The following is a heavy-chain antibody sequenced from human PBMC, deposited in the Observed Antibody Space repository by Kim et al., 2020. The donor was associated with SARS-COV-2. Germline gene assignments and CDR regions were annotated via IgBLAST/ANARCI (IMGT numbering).Heavy chain of an antibody. Sequence: GWSLRLSCAASGFTFSSYCMTWVRQAPGKGLEWVANIKQDGNQKYYVDSVKGRFTISRDNAKNSLYLQMNSLRAEDTAVYYCARDGDLYSSGKDAFDIWGQGTMVTVSS. D-gene: IGHD6-19*01. CDR1: GFTFSSYC. V-gene: IGHV3-7*01. J-gene: IGHJ3*02. CDR2: IKQDGNQK. CDR3: ARDGDLYSSGKDAFDI.